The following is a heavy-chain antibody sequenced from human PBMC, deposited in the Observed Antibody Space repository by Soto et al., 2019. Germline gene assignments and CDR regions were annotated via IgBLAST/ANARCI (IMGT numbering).Heavy chain of an antibody. D-gene: IGHD6-13*01. CDR2: IWYDGSNK. CDR1: GFTFSSYG. CDR3: ARDSHTGYRGIAAAGKRSHFDY. J-gene: IGHJ4*02. V-gene: IGHV3-33*01. Sequence: LRLSCAASGFTFSSYGMHWVRQAPGKGLERVAVIWYDGSNKYYADSVKGRFTISRDNSKNTLYLQMNSLRAEDTAVYYCARDSHTGYRGIAAAGKRSHFDYWGQGTLVTVSS.